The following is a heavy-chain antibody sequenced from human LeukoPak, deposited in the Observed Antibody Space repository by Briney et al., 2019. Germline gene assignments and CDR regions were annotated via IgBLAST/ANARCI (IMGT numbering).Heavy chain of an antibody. D-gene: IGHD3-22*01. V-gene: IGHV3-23*01. CDR1: GFTFSSYA. CDR2: ISDTGGST. Sequence: GSLRLSCAASGFTFSSYAMGWVRQAPGKGLEWVSAISDTGGSTYYADSVKGRFTISRDNSKNTLYLQMNSLRAEDTAVYYCAKSTKIVGYFDYWGQGTLVTVSS. J-gene: IGHJ4*02. CDR3: AKSTKIVGYFDY.